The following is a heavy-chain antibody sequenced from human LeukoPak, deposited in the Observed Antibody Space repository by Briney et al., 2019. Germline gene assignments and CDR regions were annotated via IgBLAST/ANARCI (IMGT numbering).Heavy chain of an antibody. Sequence: SETLSLTCTVSAGSISSSSYYWGWIRQPPGKGLEWIGSIYYSGSTYYNPSLKSRVTISVDTSKNQFSLKLSSVTAADTAVYYCARWCPMHYDSSGYYDLGYFDLWGRGTLVTVSS. CDR1: AGSISSSSYY. CDR2: IYYSGST. V-gene: IGHV4-39*07. J-gene: IGHJ2*01. D-gene: IGHD3-22*01. CDR3: ARWCPMHYDSSGYYDLGYFDL.